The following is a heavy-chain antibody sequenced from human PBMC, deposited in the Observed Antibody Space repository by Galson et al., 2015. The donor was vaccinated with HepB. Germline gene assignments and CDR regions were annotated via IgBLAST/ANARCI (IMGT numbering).Heavy chain of an antibody. Sequence: SETLSLTCTVSGGSISSYYWSWIRQPAGKGLEWIGRIYTSGSTNYNPSLKSRVTMSVDTSKNQFSLKLSSVTAADTAVYYCARDSASGPGGWFDPWGQGTLVTVSS. CDR1: GGSISSYY. CDR2: IYTSGST. J-gene: IGHJ5*02. D-gene: IGHD1-14*01. CDR3: ARDSASGPGGWFDP. V-gene: IGHV4-4*07.